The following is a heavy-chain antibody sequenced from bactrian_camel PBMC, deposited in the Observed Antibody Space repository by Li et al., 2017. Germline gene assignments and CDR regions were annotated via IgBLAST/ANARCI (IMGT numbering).Heavy chain of an antibody. J-gene: IGHJ4*01. CDR2: IEKDGKT. CDR3: TTDSSLILREGCTVSAEFLGS. Sequence: HVQLVESGGGSVQAGGSLRPSCQASGYTTNGSYCMAWFRQIPGKEREGVATIEKDGKTTYAESVRGQFTISRGNVPNTVHLQMNSLKPEDTAMYYCTTDSSLILREGCTVSAEFLGSWGQGTQVTVS. D-gene: IGHD6*01. CDR1: GYTTNGSYC. V-gene: IGHV3S26*01.